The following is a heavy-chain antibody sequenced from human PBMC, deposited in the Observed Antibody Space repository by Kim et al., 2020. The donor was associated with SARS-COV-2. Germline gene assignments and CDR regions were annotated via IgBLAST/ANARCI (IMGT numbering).Heavy chain of an antibody. Sequence: ASVKVSCKASGYTFTSYGISWVRQAPGQGLEWMGWISAYNGNTNYAQKLQGRVTMTTDTSTSTAYMELRSLRSDDTAVYYCARDGAPITMVRGVVDRYFDYWGQGTLVTVSS. J-gene: IGHJ4*02. V-gene: IGHV1-18*04. CDR2: ISAYNGNT. CDR3: ARDGAPITMVRGVVDRYFDY. CDR1: GYTFTSYG. D-gene: IGHD3-10*01.